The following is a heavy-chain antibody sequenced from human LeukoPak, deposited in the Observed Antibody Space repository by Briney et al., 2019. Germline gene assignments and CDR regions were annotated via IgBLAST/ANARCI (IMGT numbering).Heavy chain of an antibody. CDR2: ISAYNGNT. CDR3: ARGGLARHTQLWLRFDY. V-gene: IGHV1-18*01. D-gene: IGHD5-18*01. Sequence: ASVKVSCKASGYTFKSYGISWVRQAPGQGLEWMGWISAYNGNTNYAQTLQGRVTMTTDTSTSTAYMELRSLRSDDTAVYYCARGGLARHTQLWLRFDYWGQGTLVTVSS. CDR1: GYTFKSYG. J-gene: IGHJ4*02.